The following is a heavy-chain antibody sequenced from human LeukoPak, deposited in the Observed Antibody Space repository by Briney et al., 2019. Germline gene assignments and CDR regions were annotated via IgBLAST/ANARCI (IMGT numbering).Heavy chain of an antibody. CDR3: AKDGALLRWPVYYFDY. J-gene: IGHJ4*02. Sequence: GGSLRLSCAASGFTFSSYAMSWVRQAPGKGLEWVSAISGSGGSTYYGDSVKGRFTISRDNSKNTLYLQMNSLRAEDTAVYYCAKDGALLRWPVYYFDYWGQGTLVTVS. CDR2: ISGSGGST. CDR1: GFTFSSYA. D-gene: IGHD4-23*01. V-gene: IGHV3-23*01.